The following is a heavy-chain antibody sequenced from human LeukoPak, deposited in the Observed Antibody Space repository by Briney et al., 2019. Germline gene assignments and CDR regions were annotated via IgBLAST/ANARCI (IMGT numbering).Heavy chain of an antibody. CDR3: ARTMVRGVNGYYYYYGMDV. CDR2: FFYRGST. CDR1: GDSISPYY. D-gene: IGHD3-10*01. J-gene: IGHJ6*02. V-gene: IGHV4-59*01. Sequence: SETLSLTCTVSGDSISPYYWSWIRQPPGKGLEWVGYFFYRGSTNYNASLKSRVTISLDTSKNQFSLKLSSVTAADTAVYYCARTMVRGVNGYYYYYGMDVWGQGTTVTVSS.